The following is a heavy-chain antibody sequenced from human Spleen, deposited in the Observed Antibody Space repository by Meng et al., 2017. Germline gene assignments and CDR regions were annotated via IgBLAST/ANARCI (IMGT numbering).Heavy chain of an antibody. CDR3: SGHIDY. CDR2: VNQDGSTK. CDR1: GFTFSAHW. Sequence: GESLKISCAASGFTFSAHWMTWVRQAPGKGLEWVAKVNQDGSTKYYVDSVKGRFTISRDDSKNTVYLQMNSLKTEDTAVYYCSGHIDYWGQGTLVTVSS. V-gene: IGHV3-7*03. D-gene: IGHD5-12*01. J-gene: IGHJ4*02.